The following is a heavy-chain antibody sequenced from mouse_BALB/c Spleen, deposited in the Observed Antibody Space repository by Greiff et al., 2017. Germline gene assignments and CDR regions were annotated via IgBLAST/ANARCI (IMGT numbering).Heavy chain of an antibody. CDR1: GFNIKDTY. CDR3: ARWLLPYYAMDY. V-gene: IGHV14-3*02. Sequence: EVKLQESGAELVKPGASVKLSCTASGFNIKDTYMHWVKQRPEQGLEWIGRIDPANGNTKYDPKFQGKATITADTSSNTAYLQLSSLTSEDTAVYYCARWLLPYYAMDYWGQGTSVTVSS. J-gene: IGHJ4*01. D-gene: IGHD2-3*01. CDR2: IDPANGNT.